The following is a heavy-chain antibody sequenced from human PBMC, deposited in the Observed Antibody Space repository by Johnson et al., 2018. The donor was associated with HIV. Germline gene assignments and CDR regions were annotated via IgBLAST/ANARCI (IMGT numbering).Heavy chain of an antibody. Sequence: VQLVESGGGVVQPGGSLRLSCAASGITVSSNYMTWVRQAPGKGLEWVSVISSGADTWYAGPVTGRFTISRDNSKNTLSPQMNSLRAEDTAVYYCASGCRDGYTCDAFDIWGQGTMVTVSS. D-gene: IGHD5-24*01. J-gene: IGHJ3*02. CDR1: GITVSSNY. CDR2: ISSGADT. CDR3: ASGCRDGYTCDAFDI. V-gene: IGHV3-66*01.